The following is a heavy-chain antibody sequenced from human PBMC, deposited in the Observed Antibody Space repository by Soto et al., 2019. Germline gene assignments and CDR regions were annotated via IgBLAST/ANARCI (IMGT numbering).Heavy chain of an antibody. CDR1: GFSFTSYG. V-gene: IGHV1-18*01. Sequence: ASVKVSCKASGFSFTSYGITWVRQAPGQGLEWVGWLSAYSGNTNYEQKLQGRVTVTTDTFTNTAYMELRSLTSDDTAVYYCARLRAYSSGWPYDFDYWGQGTLVTVSS. CDR2: LSAYSGNT. D-gene: IGHD6-19*01. CDR3: ARLRAYSSGWPYDFDY. J-gene: IGHJ4*02.